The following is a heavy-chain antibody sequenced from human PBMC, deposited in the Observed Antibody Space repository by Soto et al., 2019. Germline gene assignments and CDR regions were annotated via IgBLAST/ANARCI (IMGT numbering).Heavy chain of an antibody. CDR2: IIPILGIA. J-gene: IGHJ6*03. CDR3: ASPGQYSGYENYYYYMDV. D-gene: IGHD5-12*01. Sequence: GASVKVSCEACGGSFSSYTISWVRQAPGQGLEWMGRIIPILGIANYAQKFQGRVTITADKSTSTAYMELSSLRSEDTAVYYCASPGQYSGYENYYYYMDVWGKGTTVTVSS. V-gene: IGHV1-69*02. CDR1: GGSFSSYT.